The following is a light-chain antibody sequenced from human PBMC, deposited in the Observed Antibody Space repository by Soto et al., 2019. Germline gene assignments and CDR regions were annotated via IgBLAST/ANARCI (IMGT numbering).Light chain of an antibody. CDR2: DVT. Sequence: QSALTQPASVSGSPGQSIAISCTGTSSDVGGYNYVSWYQQHPGKAPKLIIFDVTNRPSGVSDRFSGSKSGSTASLTISGLQADYEDDYYCTSFAGSGTYVFGTGTKVTVL. J-gene: IGLJ1*01. CDR1: SSDVGGYNY. CDR3: TSFAGSGTYV. V-gene: IGLV2-14*01.